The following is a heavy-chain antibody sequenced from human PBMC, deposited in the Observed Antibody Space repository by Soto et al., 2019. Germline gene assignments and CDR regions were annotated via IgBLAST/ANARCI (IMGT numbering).Heavy chain of an antibody. CDR1: GYSFTIYR. CDR3: GGILAGYSTDAFDI. CDR2: VSPCDSDT. V-gene: IGHV5-51*01. Sequence: GESLKRCGNVAGYSFTIYRIRSVGRRPGKGLDWTGIVSPCDSDTGYSPSFQGQVTISADKSISTAYRQWSSLKASDTAMYYCGGILAGYSTDAFDISGQGAIVTMSS. D-gene: IGHD3-9*01. J-gene: IGHJ3*02.